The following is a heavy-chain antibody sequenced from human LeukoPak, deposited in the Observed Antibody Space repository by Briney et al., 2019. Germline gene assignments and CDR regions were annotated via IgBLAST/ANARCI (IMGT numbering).Heavy chain of an antibody. J-gene: IGHJ4*02. CDR1: GGSISSYY. CDR2: IYYSRST. CDR3: AREGEVTTGSSSGFDY. Sequence: SETLSLTCTVSGGSISSYYWSWIRQPPGKGLEWIGYIYYSRSTNYNPSLKSRVTISVDTSKNQFSLKLSSVTAADTAVYYCAREGEVTTGSSSGFDYWGQGTLVTVSS. V-gene: IGHV4-59*01. D-gene: IGHD4-17*01.